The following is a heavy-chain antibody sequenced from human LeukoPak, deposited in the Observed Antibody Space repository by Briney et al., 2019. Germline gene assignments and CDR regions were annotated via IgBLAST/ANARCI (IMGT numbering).Heavy chain of an antibody. D-gene: IGHD2-21*01. CDR2: ISGSGGST. CDR1: GFTFSSYA. CDR3: AKPQSRYCGGDCYYAFDI. Sequence: GGSLSLSCAASGFTFSSYAMSWVRQAPGKGLEWGSAISGSGGSTYYADSVKGRFTISRDNSKNTLYLQMNSLRAEDTAVYYCAKPQSRYCGGDCYYAFDIWGQGTMVTVSS. J-gene: IGHJ3*02. V-gene: IGHV3-23*01.